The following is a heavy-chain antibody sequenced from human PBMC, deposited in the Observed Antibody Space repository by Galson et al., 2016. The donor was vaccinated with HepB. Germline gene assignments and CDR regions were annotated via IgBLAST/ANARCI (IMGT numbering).Heavy chain of an antibody. D-gene: IGHD3-10*01. CDR3: ARSYLLGRGFGW. J-gene: IGHJ4*02. CDR1: GDSVSSNNAG. V-gene: IGHV6-1*01. Sequence: CAISGDSVSSNNAGWYWIRQSPSRGLEWLGRTFYRSNWQNDYAESVKSRITINPDTSKNQFPLHLSSVTPEDTAVYYCARSYLLGRGFGWWGPGTPVTVSS. CDR2: TFYRSNWQN.